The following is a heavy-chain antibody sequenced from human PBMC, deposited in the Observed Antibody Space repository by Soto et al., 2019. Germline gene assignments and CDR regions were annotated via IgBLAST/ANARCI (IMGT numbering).Heavy chain of an antibody. V-gene: IGHV1-8*01. J-gene: IGHJ5*01. CDR2: MNPGSGDT. Sequence: ASVKVSCKASGYTFTNNDVTWVRQATGQGLEWMGWMNPGSGDTGYAQKFQGRVTMTRNISIATAYMELSSLRSEDTAIYYCARMASFGSLNWFDPWGQGTLVTAPQ. CDR3: ARMASFGSLNWFDP. D-gene: IGHD5-18*01. CDR1: GYTFTNND.